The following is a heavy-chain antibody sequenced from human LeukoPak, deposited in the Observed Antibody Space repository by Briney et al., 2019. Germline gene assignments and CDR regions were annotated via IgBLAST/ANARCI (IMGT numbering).Heavy chain of an antibody. J-gene: IGHJ4*02. V-gene: IGHV4-30-4*08. Sequence: SQTLSLTCTVSGDSISSGDYYWSWIRQPPGKDLEWIGYIYYSGSTYFNPSLESRVTMSVDTSKNQFSLKLSSVTAADTAVYYCARIAAAVDFDYWGQGTLVTVSS. CDR3: ARIAAAVDFDY. CDR2: IYYSGST. D-gene: IGHD6-13*01. CDR1: GDSISSGDYY.